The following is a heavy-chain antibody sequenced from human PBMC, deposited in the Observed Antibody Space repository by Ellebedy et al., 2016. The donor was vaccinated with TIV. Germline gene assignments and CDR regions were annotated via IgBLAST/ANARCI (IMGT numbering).Heavy chain of an antibody. CDR2: THYSGST. Sequence: MPSETLSLTCTVSGGSITSYYWDWIRQPPGKGLEWIGYTHYSGSTYYNPSLKSRVTISIDTSRNQFSLRLTSVTAADPAVYFCAGKIAGYYYGLDVWGQGTTVTVSS. CDR3: AGKIAGYYYGLDV. CDR1: GGSITSYY. V-gene: IGHV4-59*08. J-gene: IGHJ6*02.